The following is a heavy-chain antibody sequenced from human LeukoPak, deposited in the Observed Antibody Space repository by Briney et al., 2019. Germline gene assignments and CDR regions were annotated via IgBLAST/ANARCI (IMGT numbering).Heavy chain of an antibody. CDR2: IKIRTDNFAT. CDR1: GLIFSGSD. J-gene: IGHJ5*02. CDR3: ARDIPGEPTTVDRFDP. Sequence: GGSLRLSCAASGLIFSGSDVHSFRQASGKGLEWVGRIKIRTDNFATAYAASVKGRFTISRDDSKNTAYLQMNSLKTEDTAVYYCARDIPGEPTTVDRFDPWGQATLVTVSS. V-gene: IGHV3-73*01. D-gene: IGHD4-11*01.